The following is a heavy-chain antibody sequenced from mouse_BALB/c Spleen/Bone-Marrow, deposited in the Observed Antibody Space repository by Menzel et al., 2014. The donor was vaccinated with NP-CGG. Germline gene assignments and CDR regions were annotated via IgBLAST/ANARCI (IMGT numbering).Heavy chain of an antibody. D-gene: IGHD2-12*01. CDR3: ARDRNNDTNWYFDV. J-gene: IGHJ1*01. CDR1: GFTFTDYY. Sequence: EVKLVESGGGLVQPGGSLILSCATSGFTFTDYYMSWVRQPPGKALEWLGFIRNKAKGYTTEYIPSVKGRFTISRDNSRSILYLQMNTLRAEDSATYYCARDRNNDTNWYFDVWGAGTTVTVSS. V-gene: IGHV7-3*02. CDR2: IRNKAKGYTT.